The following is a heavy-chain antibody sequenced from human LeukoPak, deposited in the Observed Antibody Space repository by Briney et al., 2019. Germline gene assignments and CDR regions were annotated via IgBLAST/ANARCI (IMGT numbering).Heavy chain of an antibody. V-gene: IGHV3-21*04. J-gene: IGHJ6*02. CDR2: ISSSRSYI. CDR1: GFTFSSYS. D-gene: IGHD5-18*01. CDR3: ARGGYSYTWPPSYYYGMDV. Sequence: GGSLRLACAASGFTFSSYSMNWVRRAPGKGLEWVSSISSSRSYIYYADSVKGRFTISRDNAKNSLYLQMNSLRADDTAVYYCARGGYSYTWPPSYYYGMDVWGQGTTVTASS.